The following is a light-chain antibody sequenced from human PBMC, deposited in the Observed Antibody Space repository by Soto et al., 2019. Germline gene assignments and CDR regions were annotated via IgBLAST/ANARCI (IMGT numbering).Light chain of an antibody. V-gene: IGLV3-1*01. CDR1: KLGDKY. CDR2: QVT. Sequence: SYELTQPPSVSVSPGQTASITCSGDKLGDKYACWYQQKPGQSPVVVIYQVTKRPSGIPERFSGSNSGNTATLTISGTQAMDEDDYYCQAWDSSTAVVFGGGTQVTVL. CDR3: QAWDSSTAVV. J-gene: IGLJ2*01.